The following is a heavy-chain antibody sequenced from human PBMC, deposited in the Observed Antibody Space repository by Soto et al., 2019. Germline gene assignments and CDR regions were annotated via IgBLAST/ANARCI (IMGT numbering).Heavy chain of an antibody. Sequence: ASVKVSCKASGYTFTSYAMHWVRQAPGQRLEWMGWINAGKGNTKYSQKFQGRVTLTRDTSASTAYMELSSLSSEDTAVYYCARAGDDCSTTSCYPYWGQGTLVTVSS. CDR1: GYTFTSYA. D-gene: IGHD2-2*01. CDR2: INAGKGNT. J-gene: IGHJ4*02. V-gene: IGHV1-3*01. CDR3: ARAGDDCSTTSCYPY.